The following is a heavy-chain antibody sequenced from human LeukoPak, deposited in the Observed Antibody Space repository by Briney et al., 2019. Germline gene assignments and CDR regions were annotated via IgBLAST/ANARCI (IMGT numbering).Heavy chain of an antibody. V-gene: IGHV3-30*04. CDR1: GFTFSSYA. D-gene: IGHD2-15*01. CDR3: ARGIVVVVVDTSNWFDP. J-gene: IGHJ5*02. CDR2: ISYDGSNK. Sequence: GGSLRLSCAASGFTFSSYAMHWVRQAPGKGLEWVAVISYDGSNKYYADSVKGRFTISRDNSRNTLYPQMNSLRAEDTAVYYCARGIVVVVVDTSNWFDPWGQGTLVTVSS.